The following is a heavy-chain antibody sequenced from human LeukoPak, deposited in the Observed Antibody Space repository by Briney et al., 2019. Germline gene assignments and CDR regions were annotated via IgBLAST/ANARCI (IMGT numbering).Heavy chain of an antibody. Sequence: GRSLRLSCAASGFTFDDYAMHWVRQAAGKGLEWVSGISWNSGSIDYADSVKGRFSISRDNAKNSLYLQMNSLRAEDMALYYCAKGDNYGSGTYYFDHWGQGTLVTVSS. CDR1: GFTFDDYA. J-gene: IGHJ4*02. CDR3: AKGDNYGSGTYYFDH. CDR2: ISWNSGSI. V-gene: IGHV3-9*03. D-gene: IGHD3-10*01.